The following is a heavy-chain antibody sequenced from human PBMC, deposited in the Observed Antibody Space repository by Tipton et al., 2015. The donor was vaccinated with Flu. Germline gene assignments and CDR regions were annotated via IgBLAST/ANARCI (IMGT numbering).Heavy chain of an antibody. D-gene: IGHD3-10*01. J-gene: IGHJ4*02. Sequence: SLRLSCAASGFTVSSNYMSWVRQAPGKGLEWVSVIYSDGTKKYAESVKGRFTVSRDNFKNTLYLQMNSLRVEDTAVYYCARDVEFRWGQGTLVTVSS. CDR1: GFTVSSNY. CDR2: IYSDGTK. V-gene: IGHV3-53*01. CDR3: ARDVEFR.